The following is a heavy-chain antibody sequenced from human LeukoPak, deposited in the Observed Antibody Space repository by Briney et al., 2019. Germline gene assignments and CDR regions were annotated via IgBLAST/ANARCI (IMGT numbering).Heavy chain of an antibody. CDR1: GYTFTTYA. D-gene: IGHD5-18*01. J-gene: IGHJ4*02. CDR2: INTNTGNP. Sequence: ASVKVSCKTSGYTFTTYAISWVRQAPGQGLEWMGWINTNTGNPTYAQGFFTGRYVFSLDTSVNTAYLQITGLRADDTAVYYCGRDPKLGIRGYTYGYIDFWGQGTLVTVAS. V-gene: IGHV7-4-1*02. CDR3: GRDPKLGIRGYTYGYIDF.